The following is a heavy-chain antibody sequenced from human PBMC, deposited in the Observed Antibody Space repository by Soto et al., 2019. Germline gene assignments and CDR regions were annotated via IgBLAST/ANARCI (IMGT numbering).Heavy chain of an antibody. CDR1: GYTLTSYD. Sequence: ASVKVSCKASGYTLTSYDINWVRQATGQGPEWMGWMNPNSGNTGYAQKFQGRVTMTRNTSISTAYMELSSLRSEDTAVYYCARAYSGYDSPEEIDYWGQGTLVTVSS. V-gene: IGHV1-8*01. J-gene: IGHJ4*02. CDR2: MNPNSGNT. D-gene: IGHD5-12*01. CDR3: ARAYSGYDSPEEIDY.